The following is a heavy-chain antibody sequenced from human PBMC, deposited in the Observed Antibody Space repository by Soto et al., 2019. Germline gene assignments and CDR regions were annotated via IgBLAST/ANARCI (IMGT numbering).Heavy chain of an antibody. V-gene: IGHV4-4*07. CDR2: IYTSGST. D-gene: IGHD3-3*01. CDR1: GSSISSYY. CDR3: ARAYYDFWSGAGGDWFDP. Sequence: SETLSLTCTVSGSSISSYYWSWIRQPAGKGLEWIGRIYTSGSTNYNPSLKSRVTMSVDTSKNQFSLKLSSVTAADTAVYYCARAYYDFWSGAGGDWFDPWGQGTLVTVSS. J-gene: IGHJ5*02.